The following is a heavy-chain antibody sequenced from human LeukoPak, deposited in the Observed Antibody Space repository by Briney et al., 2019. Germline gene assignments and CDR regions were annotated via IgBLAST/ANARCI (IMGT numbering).Heavy chain of an antibody. CDR3: AREKDYYDSSGYYFVSPFDY. CDR2: IYPGDSDT. CDR1: GYSFTSYW. D-gene: IGHD3-22*01. J-gene: IGHJ4*02. V-gene: IGHV5-51*01. Sequence: GESLKISCKGSGYSFTSYWIGWVRQMPGKGLEWMGIIYPGDSDTRYSPSFQGQVTISADKSIRTAYLQWSSLKASDTAMYYCAREKDYYDSSGYYFVSPFDYWGQGTLVTVSS.